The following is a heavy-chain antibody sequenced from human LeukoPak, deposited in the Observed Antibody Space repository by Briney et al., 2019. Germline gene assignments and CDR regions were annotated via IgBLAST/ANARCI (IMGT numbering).Heavy chain of an antibody. CDR2: TPYHGVSR. Sequence: TGGSLRLSCAASGFIFGSYGMHWVRQAPGKGLEWVAFTPYHGVSRYYTESVKGRFTISRDNSKSTLYLQMNSLRIEDTAVYYCAKDRHGDYASDYWSQGTLVIVSS. D-gene: IGHD4-17*01. CDR1: GFIFGSYG. J-gene: IGHJ4*02. CDR3: AKDRHGDYASDY. V-gene: IGHV3-30*02.